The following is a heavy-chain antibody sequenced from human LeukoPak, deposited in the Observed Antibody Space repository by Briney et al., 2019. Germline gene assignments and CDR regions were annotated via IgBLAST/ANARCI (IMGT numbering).Heavy chain of an antibody. Sequence: PSETLSLTCTVSGGSISSGGYYWSWIRQPPGKGLEWIGHIYHSGSTYYNPSLKSRVTISVDRSKNQFSLKLSSVTAADTAVYYCARVLVVVPAAIRSGAFDIWGQGTMVIVSS. CDR3: ARVLVVVPAAIRSGAFDI. J-gene: IGHJ3*02. V-gene: IGHV4-30-2*01. CDR1: GGSISSGGYY. CDR2: IYHSGST. D-gene: IGHD2-2*02.